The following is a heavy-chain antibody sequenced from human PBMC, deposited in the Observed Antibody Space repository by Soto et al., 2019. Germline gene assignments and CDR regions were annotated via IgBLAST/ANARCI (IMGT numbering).Heavy chain of an antibody. CDR2: IIPIFGTA. J-gene: IGHJ6*02. CDR3: ARDPSYDFWSGPHYYYYYGMDV. D-gene: IGHD3-3*01. V-gene: IGHV1-69*06. CDR1: RGTFSSYA. Sequence: QVQLVQSGAEVKKPGSSVKVSCKASRGTFSSYAISWVRQAPGQGLEWMGGIIPIFGTANYAQKFQGRVTITADKSTSTAYMELSSLRSEDTAVYYCARDPSYDFWSGPHYYYYYGMDVWGQGTTVTVSS.